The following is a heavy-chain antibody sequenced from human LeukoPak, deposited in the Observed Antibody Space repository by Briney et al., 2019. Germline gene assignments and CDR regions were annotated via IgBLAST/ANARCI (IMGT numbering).Heavy chain of an antibody. V-gene: IGHV4-30-2*05. D-gene: IGHD3-3*01. J-gene: IGHJ4*02. CDR1: GGSISSGGYY. Sequence: SETLSLTCTVSGGSISSGGYYWSWIRQPPGKGLEWIGYIYHSGSTYYNPSLKSRVTISVDTSKNQFSLKVSSVTAADTAVYYCARADSYYDIWSGSRTPYYFDYWGQGTLVTVSS. CDR2: IYHSGST. CDR3: ARADSYYDIWSGSRTPYYFDY.